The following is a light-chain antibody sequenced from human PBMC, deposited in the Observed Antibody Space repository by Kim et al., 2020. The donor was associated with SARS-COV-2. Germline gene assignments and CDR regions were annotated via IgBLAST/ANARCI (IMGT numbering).Light chain of an antibody. CDR3: QSTDSSGTYV. CDR2: KDS. V-gene: IGLV3-25*03. J-gene: IGLJ1*01. CDR1: ALPKQY. Sequence: VSPGQTARITCSGDALPKQYAYWYQQKPGQAPVLVIYKDSERPSGISERFSGSSSGTTVTLTISGVQAEDEADYYCQSTDSSGTYVFGTGTKVTVL.